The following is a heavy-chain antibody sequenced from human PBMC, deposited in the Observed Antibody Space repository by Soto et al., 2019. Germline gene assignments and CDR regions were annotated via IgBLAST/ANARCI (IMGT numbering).Heavy chain of an antibody. D-gene: IGHD3-3*01. Sequence: PGESLKISCMGSGYKVATWHNFTSYWIAWVRQMPGKGLEWMGIIYPGDSDTRYSPSFQGQVTISADKSINSVYLQWSSLKASDTATYYCARLGFNYDFLSCYYNVHHHYRIAFWAQGTTVTVSS. CDR2: IYPGDSDT. J-gene: IGHJ6*02. V-gene: IGHV5-51*01. CDR1: GYKVATWHNFTSYW. CDR3: ARLGFNYDFLSCYYNVHHHYRIAF.